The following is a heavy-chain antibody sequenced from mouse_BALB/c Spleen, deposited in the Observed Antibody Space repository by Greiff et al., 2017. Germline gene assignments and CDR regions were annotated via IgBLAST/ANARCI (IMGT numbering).Heavy chain of an antibody. CDR2: SRNKANDYTT. CDR1: GFTFSDFY. V-gene: IGHV7-1*02. CDR3: ARSTVYFDY. D-gene: IGHD1-1*01. J-gene: IGHJ2*01. Sequence: EVKVVESGGGLVQPGGSLRLSCATSGFTFSDFYMEWVRQPPGKRLEWIAASRNKANDYTTEYSASVKGRFIVSSDTSQSILYLQMNALRAEDTAIYYCARSTVYFDYWGQGTTLTVSS.